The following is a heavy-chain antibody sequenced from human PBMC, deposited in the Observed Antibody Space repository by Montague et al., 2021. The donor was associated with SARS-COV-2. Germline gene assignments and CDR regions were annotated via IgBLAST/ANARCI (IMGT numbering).Heavy chain of an antibody. Sequence: TLSLTCTVSGGSISSGSYYWSWIRQPAGKGLEWIGRIYTSGTTNYNPSLKSRVTISIDTSKNQFSLTVNSVTAADTAMYYCARDPVLAGYTAGLGYWGQGTLVTVSS. CDR1: GGSISSGSYY. CDR3: ARDPVLAGYTAGLGY. CDR2: IYTSGTT. D-gene: IGHD3-9*01. J-gene: IGHJ4*02. V-gene: IGHV4-61*02.